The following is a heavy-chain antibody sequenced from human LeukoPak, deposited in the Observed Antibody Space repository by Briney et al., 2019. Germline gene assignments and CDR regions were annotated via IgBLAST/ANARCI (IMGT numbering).Heavy chain of an antibody. Sequence: PSETLSLTCTVSGGSISSGGYYWSWIRQPPGKGLEWIGYIYHSGSTYYNPSLKSRVTIFVDTSKNQFSLKVSSVTAADTAVYYCARMTYSNFAYYFDFWGQGTLVTVSS. J-gene: IGHJ4*02. CDR3: ARMTYSNFAYYFDF. CDR1: GGSISSGGYY. CDR2: IYHSGST. D-gene: IGHD4-11*01. V-gene: IGHV4-30-2*01.